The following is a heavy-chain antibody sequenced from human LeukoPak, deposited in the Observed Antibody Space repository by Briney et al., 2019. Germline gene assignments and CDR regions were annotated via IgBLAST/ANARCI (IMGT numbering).Heavy chain of an antibody. Sequence: GGSLRLSCAASGFTFSSYAMSWVRQAPGKGLEWVSAISGSGGSTYYADSVKGRFTISRDNSKNTLYLQMNGLRAEDTAVYYCAKDLQQWLATREDAFDIWGQGTMATVSS. J-gene: IGHJ3*02. CDR2: ISGSGGST. V-gene: IGHV3-23*01. CDR3: AKDLQQWLATREDAFDI. D-gene: IGHD6-19*01. CDR1: GFTFSSYA.